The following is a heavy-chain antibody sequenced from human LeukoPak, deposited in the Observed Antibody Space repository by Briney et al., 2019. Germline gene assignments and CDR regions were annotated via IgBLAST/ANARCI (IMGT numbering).Heavy chain of an antibody. CDR1: GFIFSSYD. J-gene: IGHJ4*02. CDR3: AREALWFGESHFDY. V-gene: IGHV3-13*01. D-gene: IGHD3-10*01. CDR2: IDTAGDT. Sequence: GGSLRLSCAASGFIFSSYDMHWVRHATGKRLEWVSGIDTAGDTYYPGSVKGRFTISRENAKNSLYLQMNSLRAEDTAVYYCAREALWFGESHFDYWGQGTLVTVSS.